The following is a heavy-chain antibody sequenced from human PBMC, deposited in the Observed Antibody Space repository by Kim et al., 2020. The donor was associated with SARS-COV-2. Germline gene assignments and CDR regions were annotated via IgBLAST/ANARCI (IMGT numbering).Heavy chain of an antibody. V-gene: IGHV3-74*01. Sequence: GGSLRLSCAASGFTFSSYWMHWVRQAPGKGLVWVSRINSDGSSTSYADSVKGRFTISRDNAENTLYLQMNSLRAEDTAVYYCARAPYRSGWYVIPGNYYYGMEVWGEGTTGTVSS. D-gene: IGHD6-19*01. CDR3: ARAPYRSGWYVIPGNYYYGMEV. J-gene: IGHJ6*04. CDR2: INSDGSST. CDR1: GFTFSSYW.